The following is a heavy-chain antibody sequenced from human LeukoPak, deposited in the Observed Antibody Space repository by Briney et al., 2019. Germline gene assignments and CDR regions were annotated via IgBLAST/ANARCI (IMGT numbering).Heavy chain of an antibody. CDR1: GFTFSNHW. J-gene: IGHJ4*02. D-gene: IGHD6-19*01. CDR2: IKQDGSEK. V-gene: IGHV3-7*01. Sequence: GGSLRLSYAASGFTFSNHWMRWVRQAPGKGLEWVANIKQDGSEKNYVDSVQCRFTISRDNAKNSLYLQMNSLTVEDMAVYYCARDTSGPDYWGQGTLVTVSS. CDR3: ARDTSGPDY.